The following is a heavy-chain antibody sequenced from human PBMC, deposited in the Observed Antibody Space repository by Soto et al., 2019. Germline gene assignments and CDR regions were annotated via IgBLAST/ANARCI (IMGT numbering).Heavy chain of an antibody. V-gene: IGHV5-51*01. D-gene: IGHD3-10*01. CDR1: GYTFTNYW. J-gene: IGHJ4*02. CDR3: ARSIYGTGGYYSDY. CDR2: IYPDDADT. Sequence: PGESLKISCKAPGYTFTNYWIAWVRQMSGKGLEWVGVIYPDDADTTYGPTFQGQVTISADKSLNTAYLQWSSLEVSDTAMYFCARSIYGTGGYYSDYWGQGTPVTVSS.